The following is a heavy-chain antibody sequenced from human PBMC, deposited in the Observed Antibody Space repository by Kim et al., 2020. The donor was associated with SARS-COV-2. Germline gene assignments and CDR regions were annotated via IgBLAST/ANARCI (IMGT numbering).Heavy chain of an antibody. Sequence: GGSLRLSCAASGFTFSGSAMHWVRQASGKGLEWVCRIRSKANSYATAYAASVKGRFTISRDDSKNTAYLQMNSLKTEDTAVYYCTRRRYSGYDSGPHDYWGQGTLVTVSS. D-gene: IGHD5-12*01. CDR2: IRSKANSYAT. CDR1: GFTFSGSA. J-gene: IGHJ4*02. V-gene: IGHV3-73*01. CDR3: TRRRYSGYDSGPHDY.